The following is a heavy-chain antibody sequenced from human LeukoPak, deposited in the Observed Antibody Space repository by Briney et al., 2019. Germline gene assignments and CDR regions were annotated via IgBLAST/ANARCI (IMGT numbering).Heavy chain of an antibody. Sequence: AGGSLRLSCAASGFTFSSYAMSWVRQAPGKGLEWVSVISGSGGSTYYADSVKGRFTISRDKSKNTLYLQMNSLRAEDTAVYYCAKGYYYDSSGNPPLDYWGQGTLVTVSS. CDR2: ISGSGGST. J-gene: IGHJ4*02. CDR3: AKGYYYDSSGNPPLDY. CDR1: GFTFSSYA. D-gene: IGHD3-22*01. V-gene: IGHV3-23*01.